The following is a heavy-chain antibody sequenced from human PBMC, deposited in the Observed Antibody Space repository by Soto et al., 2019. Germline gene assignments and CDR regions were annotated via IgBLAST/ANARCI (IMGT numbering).Heavy chain of an antibody. V-gene: IGHV4-4*02. CDR1: SGSISSSNW. CDR3: AREKLHLYYYYYMDV. CDR2: IYHSGST. D-gene: IGHD3-10*01. Sequence: QVQLQESGPGLVKPSGTLSLTCAVSSGSISSSNWWSWVRQPPGKGLEWIGEIYHSGSTNYNPSLKSRVTISVDKSKNQFSLKLSSVTAADTAVYYCAREKLHLYYYYYMDVWGKGTTVTVSS. J-gene: IGHJ6*03.